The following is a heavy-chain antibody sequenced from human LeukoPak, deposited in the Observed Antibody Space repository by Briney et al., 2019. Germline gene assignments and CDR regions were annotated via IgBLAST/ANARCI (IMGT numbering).Heavy chain of an antibody. J-gene: IGHJ4*02. CDR3: ARGRGRGSYSDY. CDR2: MNPNSGNT. CDR1: GYTFTSCD. D-gene: IGHD1-26*01. V-gene: IGHV1-8*01. Sequence: ASVTLSCKASGYTFTSCDINWVRQATGQGLEWMGWMNPNSGNTGYAQKFQGRVTMTRNTSISTAYMELSSLRSEDTAVYYCARGRGRGSYSDYWGQGTLVTVSS.